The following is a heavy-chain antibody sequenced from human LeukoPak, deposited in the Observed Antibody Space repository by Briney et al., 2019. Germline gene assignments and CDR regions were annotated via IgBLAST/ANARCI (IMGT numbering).Heavy chain of an antibody. D-gene: IGHD5-24*01. CDR3: ARDRYGDGFAHLDY. CDR2: INPNSGGT. CDR1: GYTFTDYW. V-gene: IGHV1-2*02. Sequence: ASVKVSCKASGYTFTDYWMHWVRQAPGQGLEWMGWINPNSGGTKYAQKFQGRVTMTRDTSISTAYMDLSRLTSDDTAVYYCARDRYGDGFAHLDYWGQGALVTVSS. J-gene: IGHJ4*02.